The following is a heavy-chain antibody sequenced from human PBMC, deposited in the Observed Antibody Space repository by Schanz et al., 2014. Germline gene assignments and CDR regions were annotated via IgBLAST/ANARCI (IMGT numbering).Heavy chain of an antibody. CDR3: VRNGDCRGGIRCDKGYFDS. Sequence: QVQLQESGPGLVKPSGTLSLTCTVSGASISSVYWWSWVRQSPGTGLEWIGEMHHSEGRNYNPSLRGRCTTFIRATKNFFFWALSCVTAADTAVYYCVRNGDCRGGIRCDKGYFDSWGQGILVTVSS. CDR1: GASISSVYW. J-gene: IGHJ4*02. V-gene: IGHV4-4*02. CDR2: MHHSEGR. D-gene: IGHD2-15*01.